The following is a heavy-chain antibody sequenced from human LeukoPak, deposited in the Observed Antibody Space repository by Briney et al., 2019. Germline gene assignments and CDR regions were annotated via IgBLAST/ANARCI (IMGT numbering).Heavy chain of an antibody. Sequence: SETLSLTCAVYGGSFSGYYWSWIRQPPGKGLEWIGKINHSGSTNYNPSLKSRVTISVDTSKNQFSLKLSSVTAADTAVYYCAAARGRGYSYALDYWGQGTLVTVSS. J-gene: IGHJ4*02. V-gene: IGHV4-34*01. CDR3: AAARGRGYSYALDY. D-gene: IGHD5-18*01. CDR1: GGSFSGYY. CDR2: INHSGST.